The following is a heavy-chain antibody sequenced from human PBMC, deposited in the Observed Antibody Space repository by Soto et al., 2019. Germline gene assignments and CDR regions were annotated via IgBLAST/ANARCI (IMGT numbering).Heavy chain of an antibody. J-gene: IGHJ6*01. Sequence: QVQLVQSGAEVKKPGSSVKVSCKTSGGTFRTSAISWVRQAPGQGLEWMGGIMPVFSTPDHAQKFQGRVTITADESTGTAYMELSSLRSEDTAVYYCARDKDRQQLGGNYYYIMDVWGQGTTVTVSS. CDR3: ARDKDRQQLGGNYYYIMDV. CDR2: IMPVFSTP. V-gene: IGHV1-69*12. D-gene: IGHD3-3*02. CDR1: GGTFRTSA.